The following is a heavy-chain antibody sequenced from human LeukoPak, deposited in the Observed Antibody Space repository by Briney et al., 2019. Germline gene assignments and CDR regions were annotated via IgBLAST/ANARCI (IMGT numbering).Heavy chain of an antibody. V-gene: IGHV4-34*01. CDR3: ARDVYRSVWFDP. D-gene: IGHD2-2*02. CDR2: INHSGST. CDR1: GGSISSYY. J-gene: IGHJ5*02. Sequence: SETLSLTCTVSGGSISSYYWSWVRQPPGKGLEWIGEINHSGSTNYNPSLKRRVTISVDTYKKQFSLKLSSVTAADTAVYYCARDVYRSVWFDPWGQGTLVTVSS.